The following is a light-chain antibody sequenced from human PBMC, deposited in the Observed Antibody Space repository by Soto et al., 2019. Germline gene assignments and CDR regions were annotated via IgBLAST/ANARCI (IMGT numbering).Light chain of an antibody. CDR1: RSVSSRY. Sequence: ESMLTQSPGTLSLSPGDRATLSCRASRSVSSRYITWYQQKPGQAPRLLIYGASIRATGIPDRFSGSGSGTDFTLTLSRLEAEDFAVYYCQQFGDSPPAFTLGQGTKLEI. J-gene: IGKJ2*01. CDR2: GAS. V-gene: IGKV3-20*01. CDR3: QQFGDSPPAFT.